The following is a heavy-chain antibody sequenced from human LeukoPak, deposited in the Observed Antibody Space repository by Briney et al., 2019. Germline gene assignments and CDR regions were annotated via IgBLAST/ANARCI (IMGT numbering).Heavy chain of an antibody. V-gene: IGHV1-46*01. CDR2: INPGGGST. J-gene: IGHJ5*02. D-gene: IGHD2-15*01. CDR1: GYRFTSYY. Sequence: ASVKVSCKASGYRFTSYYMHYVRQAPGQGLEWMGIINPGGGSTRYAQKFQGRLIMTSDTSTSTVYMELSSLRSEDTAVYYCARDRDTVVVVASTGSWFDPWGQGTLVTVSS. CDR3: ARDRDTVVVVASTGSWFDP.